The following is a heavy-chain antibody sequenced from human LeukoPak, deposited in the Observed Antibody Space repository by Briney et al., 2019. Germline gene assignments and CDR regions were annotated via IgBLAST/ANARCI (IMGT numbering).Heavy chain of an antibody. V-gene: IGHV3-74*01. D-gene: IGHD1-1*01. CDR1: GSTFSSYW. Sequence: GSLRLSCAASGSTFSSYWMHWVRQAPGKGLVWVSRINSDGSSTSYADSVKGRFTISRDNAKNTLYLQMNSLRAEDTAVYYCARAGYNWNDGGNYWGQGTLVTVSS. J-gene: IGHJ4*02. CDR2: INSDGSST. CDR3: ARAGYNWNDGGNY.